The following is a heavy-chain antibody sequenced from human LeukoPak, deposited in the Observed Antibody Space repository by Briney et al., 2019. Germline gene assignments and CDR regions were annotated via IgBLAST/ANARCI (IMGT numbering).Heavy chain of an antibody. CDR2: IRRTSDSGTA. D-gene: IGHD1-7*01. V-gene: IGHV3-15*01. J-gene: IGHJ3*02. CDR1: GFIFNNAW. CDR3: ATEGELSAPGFAFDM. Sequence: GGSLRLSCTASGFIFNNAWMSWVRQAPGKGLEWVGRIRRTSDSGTADYAAPGKGRFTISRDDSRNTMFLQMNSLIPEDTAVYYCATEGELSAPGFAFDMWGQGTMVIVSS.